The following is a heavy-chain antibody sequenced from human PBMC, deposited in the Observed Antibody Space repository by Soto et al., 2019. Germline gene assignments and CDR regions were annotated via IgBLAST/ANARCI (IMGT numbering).Heavy chain of an antibody. D-gene: IGHD4-4*01. CDR2: ISGSGSTT. V-gene: IGHV3-23*01. J-gene: IGHJ1*01. CDR3: ATRSRGLQSSPPRLDS. Sequence: EVQLLELGGGLVQPGGSLRLSCAASGLTFSGYGMSWVRQAPGTGLEWVSAISGSGSTTYYADSVKGRFTISRDDSKNILFLRMNSPRAEDTAVYYCATRSRGLQSSPPRLDSWGRRTLVTVSS. CDR1: GLTFSGYG.